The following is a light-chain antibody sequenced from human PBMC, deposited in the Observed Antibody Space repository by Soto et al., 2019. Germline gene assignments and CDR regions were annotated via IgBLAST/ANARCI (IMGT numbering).Light chain of an antibody. Sequence: QSVLTQPASVSGSPGQSITISCTGTINDIGSYDLVSFYQQHPGKAPKLMIYEGSKRPSGVSTRFSGSVSGNTASLTVSGLQAEDEAEYFCCSSAPESTYVFGTGTKVTVL. CDR3: CSSAPESTYV. CDR1: INDIGSYDL. CDR2: EGS. V-gene: IGLV2-23*01. J-gene: IGLJ1*01.